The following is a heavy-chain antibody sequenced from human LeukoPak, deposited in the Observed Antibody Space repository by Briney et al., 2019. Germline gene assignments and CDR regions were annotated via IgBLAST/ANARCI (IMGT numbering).Heavy chain of an antibody. CDR3: ARFSTRFDSGCSDASCYVHF. V-gene: IGHV4-59*11. J-gene: IGHJ4*02. Sequence: AETLSLTCTVWGVSISSHYWTWLRLPPGKGGEVIGHIFSTGATHYNPSLRSLVTMSIDTSNNQFSLKLSSVNVADTAVYYCARFSTRFDSGCSDASCYVHFWGQGTQVTVSS. D-gene: IGHD2-2*01. CDR1: GVSISSHY. CDR2: IFSTGAT.